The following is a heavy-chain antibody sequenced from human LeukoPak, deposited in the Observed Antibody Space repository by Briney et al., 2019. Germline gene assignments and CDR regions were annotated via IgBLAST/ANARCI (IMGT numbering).Heavy chain of an antibody. CDR2: ICDSGST. J-gene: IGHJ2*01. Sequence: NPSETLSLTCTVSGGSISSSSYYWVWLRQPPGMGRVWIRSICDSGSTYYNPSLKSRVTIAVDTSKNQFSLKMSSVTAADTAVYYCARDRRIVVVIGPDSYFELWGRRTLVTVSS. CDR3: ARDRRIVVVIGPDSYFEL. V-gene: IGHV4-39*02. D-gene: IGHD3-22*01. CDR1: GGSISSSSYY.